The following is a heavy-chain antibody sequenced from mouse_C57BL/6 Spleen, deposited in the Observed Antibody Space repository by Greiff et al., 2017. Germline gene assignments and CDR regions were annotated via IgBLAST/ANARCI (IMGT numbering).Heavy chain of an antibody. CDR3: ARQGFYDYDGYYFDY. J-gene: IGHJ2*01. V-gene: IGHV5-6*01. D-gene: IGHD2-4*01. Sequence: EVMLVESGGDLVKPGGSLKLSCAASGFTFSSYGMSWVRQTPDKRLEWVATISSGGSYTYYPDSVKGRFTISRDNAKNTLYLQMSSLKSEDTAMYYCARQGFYDYDGYYFDYWGQGTTLTVSS. CDR2: ISSGGSYT. CDR1: GFTFSSYG.